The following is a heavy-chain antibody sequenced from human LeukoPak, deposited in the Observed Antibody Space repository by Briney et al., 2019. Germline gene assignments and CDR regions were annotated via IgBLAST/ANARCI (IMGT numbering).Heavy chain of an antibody. CDR1: GFTFNSYA. J-gene: IGHJ3*02. Sequence: GGSLRLSCAASGFTFNSYAIHWVRQAPGKGLEWVAVISYDGSNKYYADSVKGRFTISRDNSKNTLYLQMNSLRAEDTAVYYCARVFHAAGPQPLIAVADDAFDIWGQGTMVTVSS. CDR3: ARVFHAAGPQPLIAVADDAFDI. CDR2: ISYDGSNK. D-gene: IGHD6-13*01. V-gene: IGHV3-30*04.